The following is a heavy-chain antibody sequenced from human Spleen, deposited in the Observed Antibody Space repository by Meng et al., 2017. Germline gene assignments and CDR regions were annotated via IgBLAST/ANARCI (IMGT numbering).Heavy chain of an antibody. Sequence: QVQLVQSGAEVKTPGSSVKVSCKASGGSLSNYAPSWVRQAPGQGLEWMGGIIGVLGTANYAQRFQGRVTISADKFTNTAYMELSSLRSEDTAVYYCARVIITETTEWFDLWGQGTVVTVSS. CDR3: ARVIITETTEWFDL. D-gene: IGHD1-7*01. CDR2: IIGVLGTA. CDR1: GGSLSNYA. J-gene: IGHJ5*02. V-gene: IGHV1-69*10.